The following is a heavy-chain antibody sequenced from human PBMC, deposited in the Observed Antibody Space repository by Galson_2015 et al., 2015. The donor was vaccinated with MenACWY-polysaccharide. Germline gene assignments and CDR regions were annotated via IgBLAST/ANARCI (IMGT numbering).Heavy chain of an antibody. Sequence: ETLSLTCSLSGGSVKNSYWSWFRPPPGKGLEWIGYIFYTGSTTYNPSPKSRVTISIDASESHFSLNLTSVTAADTAVYYCARGRALTDYWGQGTLVTVSS. CDR1: GGSVKNSY. V-gene: IGHV4-59*02. CDR3: ARGRALTDY. CDR2: IFYTGST. J-gene: IGHJ4*02.